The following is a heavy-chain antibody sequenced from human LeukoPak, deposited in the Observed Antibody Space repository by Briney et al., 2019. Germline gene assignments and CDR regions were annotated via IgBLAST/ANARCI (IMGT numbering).Heavy chain of an antibody. J-gene: IGHJ4*02. CDR2: MNPNSGNT. CDR3: ATGPPRRANLDLVYYDYVWGSYDIPGRAFDY. CDR1: GYTFTSYD. D-gene: IGHD3-16*01. V-gene: IGHV1-8*01. Sequence: GASVKVSCKASGYTFTSYDINWVRQATGQGLEWMGWMNPNSGNTGYAQKLQGRVTMPEDTSTDTAYMELSSLRSEDTAVYYCATGPPRRANLDLVYYDYVWGSYDIPGRAFDYWGQGTLITVSS.